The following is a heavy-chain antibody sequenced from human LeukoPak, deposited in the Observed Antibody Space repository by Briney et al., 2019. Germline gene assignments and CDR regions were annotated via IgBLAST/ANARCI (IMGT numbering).Heavy chain of an antibody. J-gene: IGHJ6*03. Sequence: SSETLSLTCTVSGGSISSYYWSWIRQPPGKGLEWIGCIYYSGYTNYKSSLKSRVTISVDTSKNQFSLKLSSVTAADTAVYYCARTTMVRGTYYMDVWGKGTTVTASS. V-gene: IGHV4-59*01. CDR3: ARTTMVRGTYYMDV. CDR1: GGSISSYY. D-gene: IGHD3-10*01. CDR2: IYYSGYT.